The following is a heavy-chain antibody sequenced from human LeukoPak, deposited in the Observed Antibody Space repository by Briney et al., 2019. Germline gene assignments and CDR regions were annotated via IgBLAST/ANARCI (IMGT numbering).Heavy chain of an antibody. CDR2: IYHSGST. CDR3: AREELKGMDV. V-gene: IGHV4-38-2*02. CDR1: GYSISSGYY. J-gene: IGHJ6*04. Sequence: SETLSLTCTVSGYSISSGYYWGWIRQPPGKGLAWIGSIYHSGSTYYNPSLKSRVTISVDTSKNQFSLKLSSVTAADTAVYYCAREELKGMDVWGKGTTVTVSS. D-gene: IGHD1-26*01.